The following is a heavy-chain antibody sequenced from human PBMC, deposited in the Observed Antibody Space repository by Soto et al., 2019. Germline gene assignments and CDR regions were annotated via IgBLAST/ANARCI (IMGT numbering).Heavy chain of an antibody. V-gene: IGHV3-23*01. CDR3: AKPVVRGVIIRPGDAFDI. D-gene: IGHD3-10*01. CDR1: GFTFSSYA. J-gene: IGHJ3*02. CDR2: ISGSGGST. Sequence: GGSLRLSCAASGFTFSSYAMSWVRQAPRKGLEWVSAISGSGGSTYYADSVKGRFTISRDNSKNTLYLQMNSLRAEDTAVYYCAKPVVRGVIIRPGDAFDIWGQGTMVTVSS.